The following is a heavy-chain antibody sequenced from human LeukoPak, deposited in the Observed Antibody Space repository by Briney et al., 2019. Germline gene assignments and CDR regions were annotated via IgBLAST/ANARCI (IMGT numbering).Heavy chain of an antibody. J-gene: IGHJ1*01. CDR1: GGSFSGYY. Sequence: SETLSLTCAVYGGSFSGYYWSWIRQPPGKGLEWIGEINHSGSTNYNPSLKSRVTISVDTSKNQFSLKLSSVTAADTAVYYCARGYYYGSGSYFQHWGQGTLVTVSS. CDR3: ARGYYYGSGSYFQH. D-gene: IGHD3-10*01. CDR2: INHSGST. V-gene: IGHV4-34*01.